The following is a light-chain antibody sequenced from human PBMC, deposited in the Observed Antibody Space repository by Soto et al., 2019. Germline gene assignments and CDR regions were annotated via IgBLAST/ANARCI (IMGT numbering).Light chain of an antibody. J-gene: IGKJ1*01. CDR3: QHYTSYSEA. CDR2: KAS. CDR1: QTISSW. Sequence: DIQMNQSPSTVSGTVGDRVTISCRASQTISSWLAWYQQKPGKAPKLLIYKASTLKSGVPSRFSGSGSGTEFTLTISSLQPDDFATYYCQHYTSYSEAFGQGTKVDIK. V-gene: IGKV1-5*03.